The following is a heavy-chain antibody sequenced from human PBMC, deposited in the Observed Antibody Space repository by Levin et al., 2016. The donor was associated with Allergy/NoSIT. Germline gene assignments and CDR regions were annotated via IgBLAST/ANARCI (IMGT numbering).Heavy chain of an antibody. Sequence: ASVKVSCKASGYTFTGYYIHWVRQAPGQGLEWMGWTNPNSGATNFAQKFQGRVTMTRDTSISTVYMELSRLRSDDTAVYYCARCLPRFAVETFDYWGQGTLVTVSS. CDR3: ARCLPRFAVETFDY. CDR1: GYTFTGYY. V-gene: IGHV1-2*02. CDR2: TNPNSGAT. J-gene: IGHJ4*02. D-gene: IGHD1-1*01.